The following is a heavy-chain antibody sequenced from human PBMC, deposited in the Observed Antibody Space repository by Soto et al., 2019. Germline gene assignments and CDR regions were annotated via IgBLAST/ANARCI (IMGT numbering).Heavy chain of an antibody. CDR3: ARDRSNSPDYFDY. CDR1: GGSISSDDYY. J-gene: IGHJ4*02. D-gene: IGHD6-6*01. CDR2: IYYNERT. V-gene: IGHV4-30-4*01. Sequence: SETLSLTCTVSGGSISSDDYYWSWIRQPPGKGLEWIGYIYYNERTDYNPSLKSRVIISIDTSKNRFSLNLNSVSAADTAVYYCARDRSNSPDYFDYWGQGTLVTVSS.